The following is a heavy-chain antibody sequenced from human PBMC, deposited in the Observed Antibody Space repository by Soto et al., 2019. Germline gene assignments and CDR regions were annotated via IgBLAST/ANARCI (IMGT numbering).Heavy chain of an antibody. CDR1: AFTFSSYS. CDR2: ISTSGNYI. D-gene: IGHD6-13*01. J-gene: IGHJ2*01. Sequence: EVQLVESGGGLVKPGGSLRLSCAASAFTFSSYSMNWVRQAPGKGLEWVSSISTSGNYIYYADSLKGRFTISRDNAKNSLSLQMNSLTAGDTAVYYCARDAPPAGTRSFDLWGRGTLVTVSS. V-gene: IGHV3-21*01. CDR3: ARDAPPAGTRSFDL.